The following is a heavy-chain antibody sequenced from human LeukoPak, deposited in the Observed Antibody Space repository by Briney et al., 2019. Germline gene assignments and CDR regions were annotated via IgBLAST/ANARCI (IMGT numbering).Heavy chain of an antibody. D-gene: IGHD3-3*01. CDR1: GFTFDDYG. V-gene: IGHV3-20*04. CDR2: INWNGGST. CDR3: ARQTVVVPAATSYYDFWSGYYVGAFDI. Sequence: GGSLRLSCAASGFTFDDYGMSWVRHAPGKGLEWVSGINWNGGSTVYADSVKGRFTISRDNAKNSLYLQMHSLRAEDTALFYCARQTVVVPAATSYYDFWSGYYVGAFDIWGQGTMVTVSS. J-gene: IGHJ3*02.